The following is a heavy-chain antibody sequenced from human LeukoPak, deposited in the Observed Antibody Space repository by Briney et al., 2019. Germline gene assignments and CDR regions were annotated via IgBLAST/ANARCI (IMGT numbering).Heavy chain of an antibody. CDR3: ASIPDYYGAAPFDP. J-gene: IGHJ5*02. D-gene: IGHD3-10*01. CDR1: GGSISSYY. Sequence: SETLSLTCTVSGGSISSYYWSWIRQPAGKGLEWIGRIYTSGSTNYNPSLKSRVTMSVDTSKNQFSLKLSSVTAADTAVYYCASIPDYYGAAPFDPWGQGTLVTVSS. CDR2: IYTSGST. V-gene: IGHV4-4*07.